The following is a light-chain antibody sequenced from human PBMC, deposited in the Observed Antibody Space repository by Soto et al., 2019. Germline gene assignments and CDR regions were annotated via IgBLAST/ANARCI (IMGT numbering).Light chain of an antibody. CDR3: SSFTTSSTLV. J-gene: IGLJ1*01. CDR1: SSDVGGYNY. Sequence: QSVLTQPASVSGSPGQSITISCTGTSSDVGGYNYVSWYQHHPGKAPKLMIYEVSDRPSGVSNRFSGSKSGNTASLTISGLQTEDEAVYYCSSFTTSSTLVFGTGTKVTVL. CDR2: EVS. V-gene: IGLV2-14*01.